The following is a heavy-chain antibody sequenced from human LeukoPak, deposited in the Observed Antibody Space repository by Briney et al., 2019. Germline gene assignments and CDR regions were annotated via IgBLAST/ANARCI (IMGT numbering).Heavy chain of an antibody. D-gene: IGHD6-13*01. CDR2: INPNSGGT. CDR3: ARDHPIAAAGSIDY. V-gene: IGHV1-2*02. CDR1: GYTFTGYY. Sequence: ASVKVSCKASGYTFTGYYMHWVRQAPGQGLEWMGWINPNSGGTNYAQKFQGRVTMTRDTSISTAYMELSRLRFDDTAVYYCARDHPIAAAGSIDYWGQGTLVTVSS. J-gene: IGHJ4*02.